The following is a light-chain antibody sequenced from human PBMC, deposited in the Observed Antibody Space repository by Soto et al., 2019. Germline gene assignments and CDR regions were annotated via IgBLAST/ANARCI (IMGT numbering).Light chain of an antibody. V-gene: IGLV1-47*01. CDR3: GAWDDSLSGGV. Sequence: QSVLTQPPTASGTPGQRVTISCSGRRSNIGSNYVYWYQQVPGTAPKLLIYRNDQRPSWVPDRCSGSKSGTSASLAISGLRYEDEADYYCGAWDDSLSGGVFGGGTQLTVL. CDR1: RSNIGSNY. J-gene: IGLJ7*01. CDR2: RND.